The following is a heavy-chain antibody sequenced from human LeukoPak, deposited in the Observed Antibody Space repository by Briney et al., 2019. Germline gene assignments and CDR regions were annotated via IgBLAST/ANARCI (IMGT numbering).Heavy chain of an antibody. CDR2: ISGSGNWT. V-gene: IGHV3-23*01. D-gene: IGHD3-10*01. J-gene: IGHJ5*02. CDR1: GFTFSNYA. Sequence: PGGSLRLSYAASGFTFSNYAMSWVRQAPGKGLEWVSDISGSGNWTYYADSVKGRFTISRDNSKNTQHLQMNSLRAEDTAVYYCARNYYGSGSFSWGQGTLVTVSS. CDR3: ARNYYGSGSFS.